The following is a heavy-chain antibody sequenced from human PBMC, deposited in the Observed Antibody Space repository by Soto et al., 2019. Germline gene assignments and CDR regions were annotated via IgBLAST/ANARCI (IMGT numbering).Heavy chain of an antibody. CDR1: GFTFSTYW. J-gene: IGHJ4*02. V-gene: IGHV3-7*03. CDR2: IKPDGSQS. CDR3: TTEVAYYYVFDY. Sequence: GSLRLSCEASGFTFSTYWMSWIRQAPGKGLGWVGNIKPDGSQSYIVDSVQGRFTTSRDNARNSVYLQMNSLRAEDTAVYYCTTEVAYYYVFDYWGQGTPVTVSS. D-gene: IGHD3-10*02.